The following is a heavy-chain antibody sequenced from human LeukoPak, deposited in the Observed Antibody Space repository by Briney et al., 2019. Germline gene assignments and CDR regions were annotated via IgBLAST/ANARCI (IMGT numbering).Heavy chain of an antibody. D-gene: IGHD5-12*01. CDR2: IKGDGSEK. CDR3: AMFGLVAAIDS. CDR1: AFTFISYW. Sequence: GSLRLSCSASAFTFISYWRTWLRQAPGRGLEWVANIKGDGSEKYYADSVRGQFTISRDNAKNSLYLQMNSLRAEDKAVYYCAMFGLVAAIDSWGQGTLVTVSS. V-gene: IGHV3-7*02. J-gene: IGHJ4*02.